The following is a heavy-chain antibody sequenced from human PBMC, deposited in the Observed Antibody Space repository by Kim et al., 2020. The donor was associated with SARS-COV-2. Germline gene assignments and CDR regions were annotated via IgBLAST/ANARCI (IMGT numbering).Heavy chain of an antibody. CDR3: ARTPGSAPGATVTILKYYFDY. D-gene: IGHD4-17*01. CDR2: IYYSGST. J-gene: IGHJ4*02. V-gene: IGHV4-31*03. Sequence: SETLSLTCTVSGGSISSGGYYWSWIRQHPGKGLEWIGYIYYSGSTYYNPSLKSRVTISVDTSKNQFSLKLSSVTAADTAVYYCARTPGSAPGATVTILKYYFDYWGQGTLVTVSS. CDR1: GGSISSGGYY.